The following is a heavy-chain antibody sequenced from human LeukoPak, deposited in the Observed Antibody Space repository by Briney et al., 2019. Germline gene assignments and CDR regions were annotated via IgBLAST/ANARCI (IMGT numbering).Heavy chain of an antibody. Sequence: ASVKVSCKPSGYTFTDYYVHWVRQAPGQGLEWMGWINPKGGGTDYAQQFQGRVTMTGDTSINTAYMELSRLRSDDTAVYYCARSLRYSSSSKAHWGQGTLVTVSS. D-gene: IGHD6-6*01. J-gene: IGHJ4*02. CDR1: GYTFTDYY. CDR3: ARSLRYSSSSKAH. CDR2: INPKGGGT. V-gene: IGHV1-2*02.